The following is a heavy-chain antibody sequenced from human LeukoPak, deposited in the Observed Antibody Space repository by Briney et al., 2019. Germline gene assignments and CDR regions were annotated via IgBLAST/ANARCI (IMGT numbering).Heavy chain of an antibody. Sequence: PGGSLRLSCTASGFTVSSDYTSWVRQAPGKGLEWVSVIYPGGTTYYADSVKARFTISRDTSKNSVSLQMNSLRAEDTAVYYCVRNIRVVGTSSDFWGQGTLVSVSS. CDR2: IYPGGTT. D-gene: IGHD1-1*01. V-gene: IGHV3-66*01. CDR1: GFTVSSDY. J-gene: IGHJ4*02. CDR3: VRNIRVVGTSSDF.